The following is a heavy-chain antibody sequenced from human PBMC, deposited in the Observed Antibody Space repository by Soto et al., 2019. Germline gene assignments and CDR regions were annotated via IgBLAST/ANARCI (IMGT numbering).Heavy chain of an antibody. CDR3: ARDPPPKDY. CDR1: GYTFTSYA. V-gene: IGHV1-18*01. J-gene: IGHJ4*02. Sequence: QVQLVQSGAEVKKPGALVKVSCKASGYTFTSYAISWVRQAPGQGLEWMGWISAYNGNTHYAQKLQGRVTMTTDTSTSPAYMELRSLGSDDTAVYYCARDPPPKDYWGQGTLVTVSS. CDR2: ISAYNGNT.